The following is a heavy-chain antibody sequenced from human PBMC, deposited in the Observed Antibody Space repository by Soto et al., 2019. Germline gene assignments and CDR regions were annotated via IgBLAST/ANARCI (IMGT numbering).Heavy chain of an antibody. CDR3: ARSVDP. J-gene: IGHJ5*02. CDR1: GVSINSSSYY. V-gene: IGHV4-39*07. CDR2: IYYSGST. Sequence: PSETLSLTCSVSGVSINSSSYYWGWIRQPPEKGLEWIGTIYYSGSTDYNPSLKNRVTISVDTSKNQFSLKLSSVTAADTAVYYCARSVDPWGQGTLVTVSS.